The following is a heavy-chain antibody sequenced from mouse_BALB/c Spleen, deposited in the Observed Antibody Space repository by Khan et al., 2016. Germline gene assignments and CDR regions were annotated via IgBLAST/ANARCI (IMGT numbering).Heavy chain of an antibody. J-gene: IGHJ2*01. CDR3: ATVLPTVLATRRHY. Sequence: QIQLVQSGPELKKPGETVKISCKASGYTFTNFGINWVRQAPGKGLEWMDWINTNTGETTYADDFKGRFAFSLETSDSTAYLQINNLKNEDTATSFCATVLPTVLATRRHYWLQRTTLTVSS. D-gene: IGHD1-1*01. CDR1: GYTFTNFG. CDR2: INTNTGET. V-gene: IGHV9-3-1*01.